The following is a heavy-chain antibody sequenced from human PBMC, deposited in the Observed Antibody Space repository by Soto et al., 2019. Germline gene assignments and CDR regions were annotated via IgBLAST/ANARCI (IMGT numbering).Heavy chain of an antibody. D-gene: IGHD5-12*01. Sequence: GGSLRLSCAASGFTFSSYAMSWVRQAPGKGLEWVSAISGSGGSTYYADSVKGRFTISRDNSKNTLYLQMNSLRAEDTAVYYCAKVKLRGYSGYVLYYFDYWGQGTLVTVSS. CDR3: AKVKLRGYSGYVLYYFDY. V-gene: IGHV3-23*01. CDR1: GFTFSSYA. J-gene: IGHJ4*02. CDR2: ISGSGGST.